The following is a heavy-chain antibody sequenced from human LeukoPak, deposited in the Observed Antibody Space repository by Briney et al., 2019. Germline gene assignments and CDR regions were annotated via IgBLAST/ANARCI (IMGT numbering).Heavy chain of an antibody. CDR3: ARDTSGSLDY. Sequence: GGSLRLSCAASGFTFSTSWVGWVRQAPGKGLEWVANIKQDGSEKFYVDSVKGRFTISRDNVKNSLYLQMNSLRAEDTALYYCARDTSGSLDYWGQGSLVTVSS. V-gene: IGHV3-7*05. CDR2: IKQDGSEK. D-gene: IGHD1-26*01. J-gene: IGHJ4*02. CDR1: GFTFSTSW.